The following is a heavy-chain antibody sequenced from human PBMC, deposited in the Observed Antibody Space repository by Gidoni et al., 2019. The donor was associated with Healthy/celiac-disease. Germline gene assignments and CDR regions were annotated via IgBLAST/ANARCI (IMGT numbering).Heavy chain of an antibody. Sequence: QVQLVESGGGVVQPGRSLRLSCSASGFTFSSYGMHWVRQAPGKGLEWVAVISYDGSNKYYADSVKGRFTISRDNSKNTLYLQMNSPRAEDTAVYYCARSALGNYMDVWGKGTTVTVSS. CDR3: ARSALGNYMDV. D-gene: IGHD3-10*01. CDR2: ISYDGSNK. J-gene: IGHJ6*03. V-gene: IGHV3-30*03. CDR1: GFTFSSYG.